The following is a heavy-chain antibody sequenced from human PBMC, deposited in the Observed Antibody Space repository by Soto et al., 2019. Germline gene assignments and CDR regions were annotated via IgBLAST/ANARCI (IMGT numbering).Heavy chain of an antibody. J-gene: IGHJ3*01. CDR3: ARDCSSSSCYGRAFDV. CDR1: SGSISSTHW. D-gene: IGHD2-2*01. Sequence: QVQLQESGPGLVKPSGTLSLTCAVSSGSISSTHWWSWVRQPPGKGLEWIGEIYHSGSVNYNPSLKSRVTMSVDKSKNQFSLKLSSVTAADTAVYYCARDCSSSSCYGRAFDVWGQGTMVTVSS. CDR2: IYHSGSV. V-gene: IGHV4-4*02.